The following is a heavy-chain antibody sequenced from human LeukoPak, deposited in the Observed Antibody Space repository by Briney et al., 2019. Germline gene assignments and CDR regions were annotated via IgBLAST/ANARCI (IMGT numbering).Heavy chain of an antibody. D-gene: IGHD6-13*01. CDR3: TTDATRARYSSSWLDAFDI. Sequence: GGCLRPSWAASGFTLMNAWMGWVRQAPGKGWGGVGGIKIKAAGGTTGYAAPVKGRFTISRDDSKNTLYLQMNSLKTEDTAVYYCTTDATRARYSSSWLDAFDIWGQGTMVTVSS. CDR2: IKIKAAGGTT. V-gene: IGHV3-15*01. CDR1: GFTLMNAW. J-gene: IGHJ3*02.